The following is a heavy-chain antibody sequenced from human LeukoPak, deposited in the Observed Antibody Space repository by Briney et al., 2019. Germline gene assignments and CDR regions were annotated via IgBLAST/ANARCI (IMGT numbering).Heavy chain of an antibody. Sequence: GASVKVSCKAPGYTFTSYGISWVRQAPGQGLEWMGWISAYNGNTNYAQKLQGRVTMTTDTSTSTAYMELRSLRSDDTAVYYCARGCSSTSCYWSDYWGQGTLVTVSS. J-gene: IGHJ4*02. CDR3: ARGCSSTSCYWSDY. D-gene: IGHD2-2*01. CDR1: GYTFTSYG. V-gene: IGHV1-18*01. CDR2: ISAYNGNT.